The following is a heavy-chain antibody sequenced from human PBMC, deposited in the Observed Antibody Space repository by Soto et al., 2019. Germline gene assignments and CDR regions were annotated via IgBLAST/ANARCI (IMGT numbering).Heavy chain of an antibody. J-gene: IGHJ4*02. CDR3: AGGVVIAGFGY. V-gene: IGHV3-23*01. Sequence: WGPLRLSCAACGSTFSSYAMSWVRQAQGKGLEWVSAISVSVGITYYADSVKGRFTISRDNSRNTLYMQMNCLSAEDTAVYYCAGGVVIAGFGYWGKGNRVPV. CDR1: GSTFSSYA. CDR2: ISVSVGIT. D-gene: IGHD2-21*01.